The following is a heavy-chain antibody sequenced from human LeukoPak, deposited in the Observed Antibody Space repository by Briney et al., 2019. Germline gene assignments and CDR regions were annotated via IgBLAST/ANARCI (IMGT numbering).Heavy chain of an antibody. V-gene: IGHV1-46*01. CDR3: ARGGRYCSSTSCPKTMVDY. J-gene: IGHJ4*02. Sequence: ASVKVSCKASGYTFTSYYMHWVRQAPGQGLEWMGIINPSGGSTSYAQKFQGRVTMTRDMSTSTVYMELSSLRSEDTAVYYCARGGRYCSSTSCPKTMVDYWDQGTLVTVSS. CDR2: INPSGGST. D-gene: IGHD2-2*01. CDR1: GYTFTSYY.